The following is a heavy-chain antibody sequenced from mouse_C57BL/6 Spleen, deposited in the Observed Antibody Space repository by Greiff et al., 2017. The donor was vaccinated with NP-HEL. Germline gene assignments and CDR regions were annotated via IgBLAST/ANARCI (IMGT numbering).Heavy chain of an antibody. J-gene: IGHJ4*01. CDR3: ARDPATVVDYYAMDY. CDR2: ISYDGSN. V-gene: IGHV3-6*01. D-gene: IGHD1-1*01. CDR1: GYSITSGYY. Sequence: VQLKESGPGLVKPSQSLSLTCSVTGYSITSGYYWNWIRQFPGNKLEWMGYISYDGSNNYNPSLKNRISITRDTSKNQFFLKLNSVTTEDTATYYCARDPATVVDYYAMDYWGQGTSVTVSS.